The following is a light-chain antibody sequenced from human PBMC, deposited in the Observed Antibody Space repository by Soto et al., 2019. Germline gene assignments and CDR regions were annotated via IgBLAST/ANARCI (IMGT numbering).Light chain of an antibody. J-gene: IGKJ1*01. CDR3: QHYNSYGT. CDR1: QDIRNS. V-gene: IGKV1-33*01. CDR2: GAS. Sequence: DIQMTQSPSSLSASVGDRVTITCQASQDIRNSLNWYQQKPGKAPNLLIYGASNLETGVPSRFSGSGSGTEFTLTISSLQPDDFATYYCQHYNSYGTFGQGTKVDIK.